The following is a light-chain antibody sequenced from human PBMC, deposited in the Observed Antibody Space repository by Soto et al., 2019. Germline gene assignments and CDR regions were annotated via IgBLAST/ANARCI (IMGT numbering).Light chain of an antibody. J-gene: IGLJ2*01. V-gene: IGLV2-14*03. CDR3: SSYRSRSTVV. CDR2: DVA. CDR1: SNDVGGYNY. Sequence: QSALTQPASVSGSPGQSITISCTGTSNDVGGYNYVSWYQHHPGKAPKLMIYDVANRTSGVSNRFSGSKSGNTASLTISGLQAEDEADYYCSSYRSRSTVVFGGGTKLTVL.